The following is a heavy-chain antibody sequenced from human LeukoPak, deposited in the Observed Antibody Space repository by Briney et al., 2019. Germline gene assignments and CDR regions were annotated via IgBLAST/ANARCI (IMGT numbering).Heavy chain of an antibody. D-gene: IGHD6-19*01. V-gene: IGHV3-33*06. CDR3: AKEEGIAVAGPGLDY. CDR2: IWYDGSNK. Sequence: SGGSLRLSCAASGFTFSSYGMHWDRQAPGKGLEWVAVIWYDGSNKYYADSVKGRFTISRDNSKNTLYLQMNSLRAEDTAVYYCAKEEGIAVAGPGLDYWGQGTLVTVSS. J-gene: IGHJ4*02. CDR1: GFTFSSYG.